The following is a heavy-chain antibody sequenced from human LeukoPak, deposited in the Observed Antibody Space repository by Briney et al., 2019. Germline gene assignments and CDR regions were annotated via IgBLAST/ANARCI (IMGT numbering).Heavy chain of an antibody. D-gene: IGHD3-10*01. CDR1: GFTFNNYA. CDR3: AKGVDIWFGEYNCFDP. J-gene: IGHJ5*02. V-gene: IGHV3-23*01. CDR2: ISGSGGST. Sequence: GGSLRLSCAASGFTFNNYAMGWVRQAPGEGLEWVSAISGSGGSTYHADSVKGRFTISRDISKNTLYLQMDSLSAEDTALYYCAKGVDIWFGEYNCFDPWGQGTLVTVSS.